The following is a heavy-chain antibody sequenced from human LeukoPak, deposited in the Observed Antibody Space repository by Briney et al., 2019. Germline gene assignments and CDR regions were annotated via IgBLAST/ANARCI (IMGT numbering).Heavy chain of an antibody. CDR3: ARATIFGWFDP. Sequence: GGSLRLSCAASGFTFSSYSMDWVRQAPGKVLEWVSSISSSSSYIYYADSVKGRFTISRDNAKNSLYLQMNSLRAEDTAVYYCARATIFGWFDPWGQGTLVTVSS. CDR2: ISSSSSYI. CDR1: GFTFSSYS. D-gene: IGHD3-9*01. J-gene: IGHJ5*02. V-gene: IGHV3-21*01.